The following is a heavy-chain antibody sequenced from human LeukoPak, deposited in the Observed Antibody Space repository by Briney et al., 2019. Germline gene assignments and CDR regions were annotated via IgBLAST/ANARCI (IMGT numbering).Heavy chain of an antibody. J-gene: IGHJ4*02. CDR1: GGSISSGGYS. D-gene: IGHD6-6*01. CDR2: IYYSGST. Sequence: SQTLSLTCAVSGGSISSGGYSWSWIRQPPGKGLEWIGYIYYSGSTYYNPSLKSRVTISVDTSKNQFSLKLSSVTAADTAVYYCARGRIAARMAPDYWGQGTLVTVSS. CDR3: ARGRIAARMAPDY. V-gene: IGHV4-30-4*07.